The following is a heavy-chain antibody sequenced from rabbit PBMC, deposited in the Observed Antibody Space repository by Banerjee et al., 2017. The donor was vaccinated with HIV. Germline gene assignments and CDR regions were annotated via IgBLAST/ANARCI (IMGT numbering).Heavy chain of an antibody. CDR3: VRDVISSDGYDYGMDL. J-gene: IGHJ6*01. D-gene: IGHD6-1*01. CDR2: IDPVYGNT. Sequence: QLKESGGGLVQPGGSLKLSCKASEFDFSSYYMTWVRQAPGKGLEWIGYIDPVYGNTNYASWVNGRFTISRHNAQNTVFLQLNSLTAADTATYFCVRDVISSDGYDYGMDLWGPGTLVTVS. V-gene: IGHV1S7*01. CDR1: EFDFSSYY.